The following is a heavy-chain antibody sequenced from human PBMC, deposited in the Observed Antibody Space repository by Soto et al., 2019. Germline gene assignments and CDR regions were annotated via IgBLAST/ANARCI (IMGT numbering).Heavy chain of an antibody. CDR3: ARDRGGAITGTSSMDV. V-gene: IGHV1-18*01. CDR2: ISPYKGNT. J-gene: IGHJ6*02. Sequence: QVQLVQSGVEVKKPGASVKVSCKAFGYTFISHGISWVRQAPGQGLEWLGWISPYKGNTNYAQQFQGRVTMTTDTSTTTAYMELRSLRSDDTAVYYCARDRGGAITGTSSMDVWGQGTTVTVPS. CDR1: GYTFISHG. D-gene: IGHD1-7*01.